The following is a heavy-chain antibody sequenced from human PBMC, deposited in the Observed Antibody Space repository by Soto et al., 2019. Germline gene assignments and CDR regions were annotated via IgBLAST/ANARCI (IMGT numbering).Heavy chain of an antibody. J-gene: IGHJ4*02. V-gene: IGHV4-30-4*01. CDR3: ARVSEVVGAISY. CDR1: GGSISSGDYY. D-gene: IGHD1-26*01. Sequence: QVQLQESGPGLVKPSQTLSLTCTVSGGSISSGDYYWSWIRQPPGKGLEWIGYIYYSGSTYYNPSLKSRVTISVDTSKYQFSLKLSSVTAADTAVYSCARVSEVVGAISYWGQGTLVTVSS. CDR2: IYYSGST.